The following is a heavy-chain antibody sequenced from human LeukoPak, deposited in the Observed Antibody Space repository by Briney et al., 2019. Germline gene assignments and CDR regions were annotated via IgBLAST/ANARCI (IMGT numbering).Heavy chain of an antibody. Sequence: ASVKVSCKASGYTFTSYYMQWVRQAPGQGLEWMGIINPSGGNISYAQKFQGRVTMTRDTSISTAYMELSRLRSDDTAVYYCARESLVVVPAAPYYYYYMDVWGKGTTVTVSS. CDR3: ARESLVVVPAAPYYYYYMDV. V-gene: IGHV1-46*01. CDR2: INPSGGNI. D-gene: IGHD2-2*01. J-gene: IGHJ6*03. CDR1: GYTFTSYY.